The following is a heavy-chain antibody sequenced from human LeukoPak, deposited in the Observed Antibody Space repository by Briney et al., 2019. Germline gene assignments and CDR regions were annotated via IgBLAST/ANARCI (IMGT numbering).Heavy chain of an antibody. J-gene: IGHJ4*02. CDR2: NISDGGRP. D-gene: IGHD5-18*01. Sequence: GVSLRLSCSASGFTFSSCAMLWLRPAPGMGREFVPANISDGGRPHHANAVKGRFTISRDNSENTLYLQMGSLRVEDMAAYYCARGTRYSSAYIGDYGGQGTLVTVS. CDR3: ARGTRYSSAYIGDY. CDR1: GFTFSSCA. V-gene: IGHV3-64*01.